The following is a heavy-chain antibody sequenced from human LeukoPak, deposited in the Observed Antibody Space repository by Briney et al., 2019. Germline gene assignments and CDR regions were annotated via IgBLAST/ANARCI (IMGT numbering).Heavy chain of an antibody. CDR2: ISASSDLI. J-gene: IGHJ4*02. Sequence: GGSLRLACAPFGSTFSSYHMNWIRQAPGKGLEWISYISASSDLIYYADSVKGRFAISRDNAQRSLYLQMNSLTAEDTAVYYCARVWQDYSNTDYWGQGTLVTVSS. CDR3: ARVWQDYSNTDY. V-gene: IGHV3-48*01. D-gene: IGHD4-11*01. CDR1: GSTFSSYH.